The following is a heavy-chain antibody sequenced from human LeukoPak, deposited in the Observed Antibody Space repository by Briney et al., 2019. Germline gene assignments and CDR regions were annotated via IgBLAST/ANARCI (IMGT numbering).Heavy chain of an antibody. CDR3: SFWSGYSYFDY. Sequence: GGSLRLSCAASGFTFSSYGMHWVRQAPGKGLEWVAVISYDGSNKYYADSVKGRFTISRDNSKNTLYLQMNSLRAEDTAVYYCSFWSGYSYFDYWGQGTLVTVSS. J-gene: IGHJ4*02. CDR1: GFTFSSYG. D-gene: IGHD3-3*01. V-gene: IGHV3-30*03. CDR2: ISYDGSNK.